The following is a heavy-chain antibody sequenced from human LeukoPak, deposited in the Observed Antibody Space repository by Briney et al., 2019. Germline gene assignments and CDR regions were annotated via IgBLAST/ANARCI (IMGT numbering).Heavy chain of an antibody. J-gene: IGHJ4*02. D-gene: IGHD3-10*01. Sequence: QPGGSLRLSCAASGFTFSNYAMHWVRQAPGKGLEWVSLISSGGTYEYYADSVKGRFTISRDNSKNTLYLQLNSLRAEDTAVYYCARDSTYYYDSGSSGPHYFDNWGQGTLVTVS. V-gene: IGHV3-30*01. CDR1: GFTFSNYA. CDR3: ARDSTYYYDSGSSGPHYFDN. CDR2: ISSGGTYE.